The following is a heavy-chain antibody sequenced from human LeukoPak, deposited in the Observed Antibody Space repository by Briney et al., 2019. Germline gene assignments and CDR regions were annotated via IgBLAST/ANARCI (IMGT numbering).Heavy chain of an antibody. CDR1: GFTFSSYS. V-gene: IGHV3-21*01. J-gene: IGHJ3*02. CDR3: ARDDRTAYYDILTGYSPDAFDI. CDR2: ISSSSSYI. Sequence: GGSLRLSCAASGFTFSSYSMNWVRQAPGKGLEWVSSISSSSSYIYYADSVKGRFTISRDNAKNSLYLQMNSLRAEDTAVYYCARDDRTAYYDILTGYSPDAFDIWGQGTMVTVSS. D-gene: IGHD3-9*01.